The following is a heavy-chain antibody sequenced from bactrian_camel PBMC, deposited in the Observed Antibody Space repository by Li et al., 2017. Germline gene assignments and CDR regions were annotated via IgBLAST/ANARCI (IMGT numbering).Heavy chain of an antibody. J-gene: IGHJ4*01. D-gene: IGHD7*01. Sequence: HVQLVESGGGSVQVGGSLNLSCVASGALVSNVYMGWFRQAPGKEREGVAAMRTGGRTTYADSVKGRFTITHDNTKNTHFLEMNNLQPEDSAVYYCAAVSTGPCLSVISRGSTQRGDFQFWGQGTQVTVS. CDR2: MRTGGRT. V-gene: IGHV3S53*01. CDR3: AAVSTGPCLSVISRGSTQRGDFQF. CDR1: GALVSNVY.